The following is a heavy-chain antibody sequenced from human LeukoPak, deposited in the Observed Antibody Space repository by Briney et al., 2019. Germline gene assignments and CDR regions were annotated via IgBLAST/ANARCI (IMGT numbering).Heavy chain of an antibody. Sequence: GGSLRLSCAASGFTFSSYAMNWVRQAPGKGLEWVSSIGGSGGSTYYAESVKGRFTISRDNSKNTLYLQMNSLRGEDTAVYYCAQLITAAGSGNWGQGTLVTVSS. J-gene: IGHJ4*02. D-gene: IGHD6-13*01. CDR1: GFTFSSYA. V-gene: IGHV3-23*01. CDR3: AQLITAAGSGN. CDR2: IGGSGGST.